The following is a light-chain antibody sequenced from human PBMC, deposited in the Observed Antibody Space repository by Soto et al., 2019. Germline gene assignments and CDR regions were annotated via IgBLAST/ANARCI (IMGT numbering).Light chain of an antibody. J-gene: IGKJ1*01. CDR2: GAS. Sequence: EIVMTQSPATLSVSPGERGTLSCRASQSVSSNLAWYQQKPGQAPRLLIYGASTRATGIPARFSGSGSGTEFNLTISSLQSEDFAVYHCQQYNNWPPWTCGQGTKVDI. CDR3: QQYNNWPPWT. V-gene: IGKV3-15*01. CDR1: QSVSSN.